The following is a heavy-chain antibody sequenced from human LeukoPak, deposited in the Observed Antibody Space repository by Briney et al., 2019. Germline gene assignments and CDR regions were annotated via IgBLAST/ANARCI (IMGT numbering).Heavy chain of an antibody. CDR2: INSDGSST. J-gene: IGHJ3*02. V-gene: IGHV3-74*01. D-gene: IGHD2-21*01. Sequence: GGSLRLSCAASGFTFSSYWMHWVRQAPRKGLVWVSRINSDGSSTSYADSVKGRFTISRDNAKNTLYLQMNSLRAEDTAVYYCAKVGIFGAFDIWGQGTMVTVSS. CDR3: AKVGIFGAFDI. CDR1: GFTFSSYW.